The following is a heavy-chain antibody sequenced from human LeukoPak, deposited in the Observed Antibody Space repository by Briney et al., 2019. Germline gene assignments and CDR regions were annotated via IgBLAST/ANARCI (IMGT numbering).Heavy chain of an antibody. Sequence: SETLSLTCTLSGGSLSSYYWSWIRQPPGKGLEWIGYIYYSGSTNYNPSLKSRVTISVDTSKNQFSLKLSSVTAADTAVYYCARVGIVGAIGYFDYWGQGTLVTVSS. V-gene: IGHV4-59*08. CDR2: IYYSGST. D-gene: IGHD1-26*01. CDR3: ARVGIVGAIGYFDY. CDR1: GGSLSSYY. J-gene: IGHJ4*02.